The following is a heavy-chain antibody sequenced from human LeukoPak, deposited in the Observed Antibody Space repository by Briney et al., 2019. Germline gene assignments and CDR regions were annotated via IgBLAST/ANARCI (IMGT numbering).Heavy chain of an antibody. Sequence: PGGSLRLSCAASGFTFSNAWMSWVRQAPGKGLEWVGRIKSKTDGGTTDYAAPVKGRFTISRDDSKNTPYLQMNSLKTEDTAVYYCTTPTPIHSWYQFKSWGQGTLVTVSS. V-gene: IGHV3-15*01. J-gene: IGHJ4*02. D-gene: IGHD6-13*01. CDR2: IKSKTDGGTT. CDR1: GFTFSNAW. CDR3: TTPTPIHSWYQFKS.